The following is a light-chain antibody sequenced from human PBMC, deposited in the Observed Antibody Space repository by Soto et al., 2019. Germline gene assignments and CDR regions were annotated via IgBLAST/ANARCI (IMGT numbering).Light chain of an antibody. CDR1: QSLSSNY. Sequence: IVLTQSPGTLSLSPGDRATLACRASQSLSSNYLAWYQQKPGQAPRLLIYGASSRATDIPDRFSGSGSGTDFALTITRLDPADFAVYFCQQYYTFPRTFGQGTKVEIQ. CDR3: QQYYTFPRT. CDR2: GAS. V-gene: IGKV3-20*01. J-gene: IGKJ1*01.